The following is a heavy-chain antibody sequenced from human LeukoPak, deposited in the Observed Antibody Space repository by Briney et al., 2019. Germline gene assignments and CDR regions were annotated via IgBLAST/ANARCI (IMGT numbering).Heavy chain of an antibody. Sequence: GGSLRLSCAASGFTFSTFAMIWVRQPPGKGVEWVSSIFPSGGEIHYADSVRGRFTISRDNAKNSLYLQMNSLRAEDTAVYYCAREGITIFGVVMGYYMDVWGKGTTVTVSS. CDR2: IFPSGGEI. J-gene: IGHJ6*03. V-gene: IGHV3-21*01. CDR1: GFTFSTFA. D-gene: IGHD3-3*01. CDR3: AREGITIFGVVMGYYMDV.